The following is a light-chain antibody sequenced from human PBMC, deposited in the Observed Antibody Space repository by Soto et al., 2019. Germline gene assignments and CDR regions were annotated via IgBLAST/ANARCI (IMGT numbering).Light chain of an antibody. CDR3: SSYTTSNTRQIV. J-gene: IGLJ1*01. Sequence: QSVLTQPASVSGSPGQSITISCTGTSSDVGGYNYVSWYQHHPGKAPKLITYDVSNRPSGVSIRFSASKSDNTASLTISGLQPEDEADYHCSSYTTSNTRQIVFGTGTKLTVL. V-gene: IGLV2-14*03. CDR2: DVS. CDR1: SSDVGGYNY.